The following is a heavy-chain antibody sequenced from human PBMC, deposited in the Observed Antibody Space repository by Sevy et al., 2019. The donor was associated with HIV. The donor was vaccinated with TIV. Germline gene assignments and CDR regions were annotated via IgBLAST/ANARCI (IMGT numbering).Heavy chain of an antibody. J-gene: IGHJ6*02. D-gene: IGHD6-19*01. Sequence: ASVKVSCKTSGFNFASYDIYWVRQATGQGLEWIGWMNTKTGNTGSPQKFQGRVTMTRNTSITTAYMELRNLRSEDTAIYYCARVSGWYLRYGVDVWGQGTTVTVSS. CDR1: GFNFASYD. V-gene: IGHV1-8*02. CDR3: ARVSGWYLRYGVDV. CDR2: MNTKTGNT.